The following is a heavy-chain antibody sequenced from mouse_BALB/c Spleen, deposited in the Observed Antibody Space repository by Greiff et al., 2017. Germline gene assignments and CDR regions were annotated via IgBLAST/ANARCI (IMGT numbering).Heavy chain of an antibody. D-gene: IGHD1-1*01. Sequence: EVMLVESGGGLVKPGGSLKLSCAASGFTFSSYAMSWVRQTPEKRLEWVASISSGGSTYYPDSVKGRFTISRDNARNILYLQMSSLRSEDTAMYYCARGQFITTVVRYFDVWGAGTTVTVSS. V-gene: IGHV5-6-5*01. CDR2: ISSGGST. CDR3: ARGQFITTVVRYFDV. CDR1: GFTFSSYA. J-gene: IGHJ1*01.